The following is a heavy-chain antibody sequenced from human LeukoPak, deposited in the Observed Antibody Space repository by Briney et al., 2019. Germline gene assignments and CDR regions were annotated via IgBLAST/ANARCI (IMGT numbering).Heavy chain of an antibody. CDR1: GGSISSYY. J-gene: IGHJ6*02. CDR2: IYYSGST. Sequence: SETLSLTCTVSGGSISSYYWSWIRQPPGKGLEWIGYIYYSGSTNDNPSLKSRVTISVDTSKNQFSLKLSSVTAADTGVYYCAIDLGRVRVVIMRYYYGMDVWGQGTTVTVSS. V-gene: IGHV4-59*08. D-gene: IGHD3-10*01. CDR3: AIDLGRVRVVIMRYYYGMDV.